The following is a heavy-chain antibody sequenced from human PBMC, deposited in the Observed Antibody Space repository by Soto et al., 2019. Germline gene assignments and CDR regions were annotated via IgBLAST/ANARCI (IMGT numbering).Heavy chain of an antibody. CDR3: ARRITMVRGPYYYYAMDV. J-gene: IGHJ6*02. Sequence: LRLSCAASGFTFSSHTMNWVRQAPGKGLEWISYITSTSSTKNYADSVKGRFTISRDNANNSLYLQMNSLRDEDTAVYYCARRITMVRGPYYYYAMDVWGQGTTVTVSS. V-gene: IGHV3-48*02. CDR2: ITSTSSTK. CDR1: GFTFSSHT. D-gene: IGHD3-10*01.